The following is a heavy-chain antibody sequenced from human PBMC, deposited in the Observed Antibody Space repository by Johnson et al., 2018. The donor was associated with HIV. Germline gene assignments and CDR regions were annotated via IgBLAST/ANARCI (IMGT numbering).Heavy chain of an antibody. V-gene: IGHV3-20*04. D-gene: IGHD4-11*01. Sequence: VQLVESGGGVVRPGGSLRLSCAVSGFTFDDYGMSWVRQAPGQGLAWVSGIHWNGGSTGYAESVKGRFTISRDNAKNSLYLQMNSLRAEDTALYYCARDTYSSDACDIWGQGTKVTVSS. CDR1: GFTFDDYG. CDR3: ARDTYSSDACDI. CDR2: IHWNGGST. J-gene: IGHJ3*02.